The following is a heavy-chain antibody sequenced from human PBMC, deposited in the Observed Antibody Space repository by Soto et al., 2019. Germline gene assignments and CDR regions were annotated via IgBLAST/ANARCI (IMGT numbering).Heavy chain of an antibody. D-gene: IGHD3-3*01. V-gene: IGHV1-69*10. CDR2: IIAILGIA. CDR1: VCTFRSYA. Sequence: ASVTVPCKASVCTFRSYAISRLRQAPGAGLEWTGGIIAILGIANYAQKFQGRVTINADKSTSTAYMELSSLTSEDAAVYYCARRPEYCNFWSGYYDAFDIWGQGTMVTVSS. J-gene: IGHJ3*02. CDR3: ARRPEYCNFWSGYYDAFDI.